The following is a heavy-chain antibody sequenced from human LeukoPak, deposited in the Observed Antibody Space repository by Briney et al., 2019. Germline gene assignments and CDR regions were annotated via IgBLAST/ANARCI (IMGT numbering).Heavy chain of an antibody. V-gene: IGHV4-59*01. CDR3: VRDLWGAGGTQY. CDR2: LYYSQNT. Sequence: PSETLSLTCTVSGGSIGDYYWSWIRQPPGKGLEWIGYLYYSQNTNYSPSLKRRVTISADTSNTKFYLKLRYVTAADTAVYYGVRDLWGAGGTQYWGQGILVTVSS. J-gene: IGHJ4*02. D-gene: IGHD2-15*01. CDR1: GGSIGDYY.